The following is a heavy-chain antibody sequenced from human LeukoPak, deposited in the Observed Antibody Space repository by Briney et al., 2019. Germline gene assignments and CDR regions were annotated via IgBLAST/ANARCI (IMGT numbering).Heavy chain of an antibody. V-gene: IGHV4-38-2*01. CDR3: ARRDTSMVYFDY. J-gene: IGHJ4*02. CDR1: GYSISSGYS. D-gene: IGHD5-18*01. Sequence: PSETLSLTCAVSGYSISSGYSWVWLRPSPARGLEWIGVIYHSGTTYYDPSLKSRLTISVDTSTNQFSLKLSSVTAADTAVYYCARRDTSMVYFDYWGQGVLVTVSS. CDR2: IYHSGTT.